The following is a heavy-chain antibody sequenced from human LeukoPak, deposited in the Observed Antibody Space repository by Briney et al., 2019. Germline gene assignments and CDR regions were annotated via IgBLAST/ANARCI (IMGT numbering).Heavy chain of an antibody. CDR3: AREKAAAGTPY. D-gene: IGHD6-13*01. V-gene: IGHV1-69*04. CDR1: GGTFSSYA. CDR2: IIPILGIT. J-gene: IGHJ4*02. Sequence: SVKVSCKASGGTFSSYAISWVRQAPGQGLEWMGRIIPILGITNYAQKFQGRVTITADKSTSTAYMELSSLRSEDTAVYYCAREKAAAGTPYWGQGTLVTVSS.